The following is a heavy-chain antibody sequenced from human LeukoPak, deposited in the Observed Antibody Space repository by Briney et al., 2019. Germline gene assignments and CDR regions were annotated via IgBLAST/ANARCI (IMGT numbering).Heavy chain of an antibody. CDR1: GGSISSSSYY. D-gene: IGHD2-2*01. CDR3: ARVVTPAETPTLAWFDP. V-gene: IGHV4-39*01. CDR2: IYYSGST. J-gene: IGHJ5*02. Sequence: SETLSLTCTVSGGSISSSSYYWGWIRQPPGKGLEWIGSIYYSGSTYCNPSLKSRVTISVDTSKNQFSLKLSSVTAADTAVYYCARVVTPAETPTLAWFDPWGQGTLVTVSS.